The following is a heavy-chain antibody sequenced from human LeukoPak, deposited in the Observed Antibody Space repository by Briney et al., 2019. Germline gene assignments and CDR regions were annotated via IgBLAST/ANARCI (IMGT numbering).Heavy chain of an antibody. CDR2: IYYSGST. V-gene: IGHV4-59*01. CDR3: ARGYSSGWGNWFDP. CDR1: GGSISSYY. J-gene: IGHJ5*02. Sequence: SETLSLTCTVSGGSISSYYWSWIRQPLGKGLEWIGYIYYSGSTNYNPSLKSRVTISVDTSKNQFSLKLSSVTAADTAVYYCARGYSSGWGNWFDPWGQGTLVTVSS. D-gene: IGHD6-19*01.